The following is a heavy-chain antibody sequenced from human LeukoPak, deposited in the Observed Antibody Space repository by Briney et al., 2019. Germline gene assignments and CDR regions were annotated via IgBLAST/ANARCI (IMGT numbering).Heavy chain of an antibody. V-gene: IGHV4-39*01. J-gene: IGHJ5*02. CDR1: GGFISSSSYY. CDR2: IYYSGST. D-gene: IGHD4-11*01. CDR3: ARLYSPTNWFDP. Sequence: SETLSLTCTVSGGFISSSSYYWGWIRQPPGKGLEWIGSIYYSGSTYYNPSLKSRVTISVDTSKNQFSLKLSSVTAADTAVYYCARLYSPTNWFDPWGQGTLVTVSP.